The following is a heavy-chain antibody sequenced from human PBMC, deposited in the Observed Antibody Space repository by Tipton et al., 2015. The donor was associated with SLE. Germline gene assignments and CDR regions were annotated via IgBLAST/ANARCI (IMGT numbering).Heavy chain of an antibody. CDR2: IDYTANP. CDR3: ARHAGLGNYYGALDS. CDR1: GGSIGSFY. Sequence: TLSLTCTVSGGSIGSFYWSWIRQPPGKGLEWIGNIDYTANPNYSPSLKSRVTISVDTSRNQFSLMLSSVTAADTAVYYCARHAGLGNYYGALDSWGQGTLVTVSS. V-gene: IGHV4-59*08. J-gene: IGHJ4*02. D-gene: IGHD3-10*01.